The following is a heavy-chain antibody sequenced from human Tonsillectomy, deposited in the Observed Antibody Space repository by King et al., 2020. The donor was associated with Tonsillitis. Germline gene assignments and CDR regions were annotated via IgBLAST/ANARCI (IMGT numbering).Heavy chain of an antibody. Sequence: QLQESGPGLVKHSETLSLTCSVSGGSISTYYWSWIRQTPGKRLQWIGYISSSGSTKYNPSLRSRVTISVDTSKNQFSLKLTSVTAADTAVYYCATGFWSGYYTWTFDYWGQGTLVTVSS. V-gene: IGHV4-59*01. CDR1: GGSISTYY. CDR2: ISSSGST. J-gene: IGHJ4*02. D-gene: IGHD3-3*01. CDR3: ATGFWSGYYTWTFDY.